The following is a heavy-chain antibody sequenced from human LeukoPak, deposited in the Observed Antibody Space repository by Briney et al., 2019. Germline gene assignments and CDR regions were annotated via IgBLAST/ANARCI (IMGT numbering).Heavy chain of an antibody. CDR1: GGSISSSSCY. D-gene: IGHD2-2*01. Sequence: SETLSLTCTVSGGSISSSSCYWGWIRQPPGKGLEWIGSIYYSGSTYYNPSLKSRVTISVDTSKNQFSLKLSSVTAADTAVYYCARHFGGDIVVVPVAPPGTDYFDYWGQGTLVTVSS. J-gene: IGHJ4*02. CDR2: IYYSGST. CDR3: ARHFGGDIVVVPVAPPGTDYFDY. V-gene: IGHV4-39*01.